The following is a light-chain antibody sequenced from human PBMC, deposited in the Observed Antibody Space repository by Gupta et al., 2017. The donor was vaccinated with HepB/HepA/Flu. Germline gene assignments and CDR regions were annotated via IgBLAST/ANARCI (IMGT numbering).Light chain of an antibody. V-gene: IGLV1-47*01. CDR3: AAWDDSLSGRHVV. CDR1: SSNIGSNY. J-gene: IGLJ2*01. Sequence: QSVLTQPPSASGTPGQRVTISCSGSSSNIGSNYVYWYQQVPGTAPKLLIYRNNDRPSGVPDRISGYKSGTSASLASSGLRSEDEADYYWAAWDDSLSGRHVVFGGGTKLTVL. CDR2: RNN.